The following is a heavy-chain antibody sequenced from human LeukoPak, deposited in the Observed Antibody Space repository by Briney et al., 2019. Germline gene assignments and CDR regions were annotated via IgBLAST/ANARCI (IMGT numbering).Heavy chain of an antibody. CDR2: IYTSGST. CDR1: GGSISSGSYY. CDR3: ARAKSVLDFWSGYDGTDAFDI. J-gene: IGHJ3*02. D-gene: IGHD3-3*01. Sequence: SETLSLTCTVSGGSISSGSYYWSWIRQPAGKGLEWIGRIYTSGSTNYNPSLKSRVTISVDTSKNQFSLKLSSATAADTAVYYCARAKSVLDFWSGYDGTDAFDIWGQGTMVTVSS. V-gene: IGHV4-61*02.